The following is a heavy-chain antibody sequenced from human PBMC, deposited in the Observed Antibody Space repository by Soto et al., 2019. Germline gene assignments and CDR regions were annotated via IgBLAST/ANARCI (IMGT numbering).Heavy chain of an antibody. D-gene: IGHD2-2*01. V-gene: IGHV4-61*01. J-gene: IGHJ2*01. CDR3: ARSHMPPDWYFDL. CDR2: SYYSGST. Sequence: QVQLQESGPGLVKPSETLSLTCTVSGGSVSSGSYYWSWIRQPPGKGLEWIGYSYYSGSTNYNPSLKRRVAISVDTSKNQFSLKLSSVTAADTAVYYCARSHMPPDWYFDLWGRGTLVTVSS. CDR1: GGSVSSGSYY.